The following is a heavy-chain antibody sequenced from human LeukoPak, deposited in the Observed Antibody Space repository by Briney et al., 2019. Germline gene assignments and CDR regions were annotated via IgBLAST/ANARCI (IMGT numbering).Heavy chain of an antibody. D-gene: IGHD3-3*01. Sequence: ASMKVSCKASGYTFTSYGISWVRQAPGQGLEWMGWISAYNGNTNYAQKLQGRVTMTTDTSTSTAYMELRSLRSDDTAVYYCARWKYYDFWSGYYPVWSASYYYMDVWGKGTTVTVSS. CDR2: ISAYNGNT. V-gene: IGHV1-18*01. J-gene: IGHJ6*03. CDR1: GYTFTSYG. CDR3: ARWKYYDFWSGYYPVWSASYYYMDV.